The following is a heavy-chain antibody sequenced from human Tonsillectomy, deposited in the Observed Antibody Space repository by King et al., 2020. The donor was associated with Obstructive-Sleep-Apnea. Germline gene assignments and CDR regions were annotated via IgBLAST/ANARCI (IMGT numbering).Heavy chain of an antibody. CDR3: AKDIFWSGRHTWDCGMDV. D-gene: IGHD3-3*01. J-gene: IGHJ6*02. CDR1: GFTFSSYA. V-gene: IGHV3-23*04. Sequence: DVQLVESGGGLVQPGGSLRLSCAASGFTFSSYAMNWVRQAPGKGLEWVSGISGSGGSTDYADSVKGRFTISRDNSKNTLYLQMNSLRAEDTAVYYCAKDIFWSGRHTWDCGMDVWGQGTTVTVSS. CDR2: ISGSGGST.